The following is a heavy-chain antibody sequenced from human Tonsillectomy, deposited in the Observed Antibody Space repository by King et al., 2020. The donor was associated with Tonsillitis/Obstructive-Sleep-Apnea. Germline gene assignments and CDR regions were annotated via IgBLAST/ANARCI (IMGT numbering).Heavy chain of an antibody. D-gene: IGHD3-16*02. V-gene: IGHV3-15*07. CDR3: ILYYDYVWGCYPPV. CDR1: GFTFSNAW. CDR2: IKSKTDGGTT. J-gene: IGHJ6*02. Sequence: VQLVESGGDLVKPGGSLRLSCAASGFTFSNAWMNWVRQAPGKGLEWVGRIKSKTDGGTTDYAAPVKGRFTISRDDSKNTLYLQMNSLKTEDTAVYYCILYYDYVWGCYPPVWGQGTTVTVSS.